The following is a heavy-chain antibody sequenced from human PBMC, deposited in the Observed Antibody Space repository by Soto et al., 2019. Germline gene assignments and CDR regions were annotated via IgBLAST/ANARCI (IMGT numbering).Heavy chain of an antibody. CDR1: GFTFSDYY. D-gene: IGHD3-16*01. CDR2: ISSSSSYT. CDR3: ARSAGMGGSPDY. V-gene: IGHV3-11*06. Sequence: GESLKISCAASGFTFSDYYMSWIRQAPGKGLEWVSYISSSSSYTNYADSVKGRFTISRDNAKNSLYLQMNSLRAEDTAVYYCARSAGMGGSPDYWGQGTLVTVSS. J-gene: IGHJ4*02.